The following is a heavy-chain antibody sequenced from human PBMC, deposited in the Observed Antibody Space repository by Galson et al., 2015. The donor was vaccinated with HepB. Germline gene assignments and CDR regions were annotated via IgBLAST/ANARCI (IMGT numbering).Heavy chain of an antibody. CDR1: GFTFSSYG. D-gene: IGHD2-21*01. V-gene: IGHV3-30*18. J-gene: IGHJ6*03. Sequence: SLRLSCAASGFTFSSYGMHWVRQAPGKGLEWVAVISYDGSNKYYADSVKGRFTISRDNSKNTLYLQMNSLRAEDTAVYYCAKGDWAYYYMDVWGKGTTVTVSS. CDR3: AKGDWAYYYMDV. CDR2: ISYDGSNK.